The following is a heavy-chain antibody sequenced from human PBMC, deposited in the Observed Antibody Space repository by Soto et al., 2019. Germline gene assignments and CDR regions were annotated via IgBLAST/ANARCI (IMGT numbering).Heavy chain of an antibody. D-gene: IGHD1-1*01. CDR2: ISAHNGNT. Sequence: QVHLVQSGAEVKKPGASVKVSCKGSGYIFTTYGITWVRQAPGQGLEWMGWISAHNGNTNYAQKLQCSFTVTRDTSTSTAYMELRNPRSDDTAVYYCARGRYGDYWGQGALVTVSS. J-gene: IGHJ4*02. V-gene: IGHV1-18*01. CDR1: GYIFTTYG. CDR3: ARGRYGDY.